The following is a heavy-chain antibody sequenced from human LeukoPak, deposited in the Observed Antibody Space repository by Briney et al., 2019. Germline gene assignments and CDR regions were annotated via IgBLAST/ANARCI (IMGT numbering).Heavy chain of an antibody. CDR2: IYYSGST. V-gene: IGHV4-39*02. CDR3: AREIEDSYGY. Sequence: PSETLSLTCTVSGGSISSSSYYWGWIRQPPGKGLEWIGSIYYSGSTYYNPSLKSRVTISVDTSKNQFSLKLSSVTAADTAVYYCAREIEDSYGYWGQGTLVTVSS. CDR1: GGSISSSSYY. D-gene: IGHD5-18*01. J-gene: IGHJ4*02.